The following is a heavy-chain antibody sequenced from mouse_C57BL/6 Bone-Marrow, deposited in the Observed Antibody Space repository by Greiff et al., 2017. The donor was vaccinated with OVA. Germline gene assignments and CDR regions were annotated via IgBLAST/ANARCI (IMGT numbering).Heavy chain of an antibody. CDR3: ARVDYDWFAY. CDR1: GFTFSSYA. CDR2: ISDGGSYT. J-gene: IGHJ3*01. V-gene: IGHV5-4*01. D-gene: IGHD2-4*01. Sequence: EVQLVESGGGLVKPGGSLKLSCAASGFTFSSYAMSWVRQTPEKRLEWVATISDGGSYTYYPDNVKGRFTISRDNAKNNQYLQMSHLKSEDAALYYCARVDYDWFAYWGQGTLVTVSA.